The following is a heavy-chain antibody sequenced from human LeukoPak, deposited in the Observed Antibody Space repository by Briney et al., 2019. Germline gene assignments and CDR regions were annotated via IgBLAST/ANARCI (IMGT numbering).Heavy chain of an antibody. V-gene: IGHV3-30*18. CDR2: ISYDGSNK. CDR1: GFTFSSYA. J-gene: IGHJ4*02. Sequence: PGGSLRLSCAASGFTFSSYATHWVRQAPGKGLEWVAVISYDGSNKYYADSVKGRFTMSRDNSKNTLYLQMNILRAEDTALYYCAKTVIVATISGFDCWGQGALVTVSS. CDR3: AKTVIVATISGFDC. D-gene: IGHD5-12*01.